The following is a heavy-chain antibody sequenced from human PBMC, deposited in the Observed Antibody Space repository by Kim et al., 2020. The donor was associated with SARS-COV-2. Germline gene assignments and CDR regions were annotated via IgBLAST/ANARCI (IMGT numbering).Heavy chain of an antibody. CDR2: IIPIFGTA. CDR3: AREPHYDILTGYPTGYNWFVP. J-gene: IGHJ5*02. Sequence: SVKVSCKASGGTFSSYAISWVRQAPGQGLEWMGGIIPIFGTANYAQKFQGRVTITADESTSTAYMELSSLRSEDTAVYYCAREPHYDILTGYPTGYNWFVPWGQGTLVTVSS. D-gene: IGHD3-9*01. CDR1: GGTFSSYA. V-gene: IGHV1-69*13.